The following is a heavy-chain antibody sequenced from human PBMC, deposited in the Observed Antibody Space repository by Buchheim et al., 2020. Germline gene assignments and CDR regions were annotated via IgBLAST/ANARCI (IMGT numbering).Heavy chain of an antibody. J-gene: IGHJ4*02. CDR3: AKARGGVVMETATD. D-gene: IGHD2-15*01. CDR1: GFNFDTYA. Sequence: EVQLLESGGGLVQPGGSLRLSCTASGFNFDTYAMTWVRQAPGKGLDWVSTVSGSGGFTYYADSVRGRFTISRDNSKNTVNLQMNSLRAEDTAVYYCAKARGGVVMETATDWGQGTL. V-gene: IGHV3-23*01. CDR2: VSGSGGFT.